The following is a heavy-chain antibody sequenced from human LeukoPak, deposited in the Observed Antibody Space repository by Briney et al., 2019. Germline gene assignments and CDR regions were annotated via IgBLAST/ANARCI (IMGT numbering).Heavy chain of an antibody. D-gene: IGHD2-2*01. J-gene: IGHJ6*04. CDR2: IIPIFGTA. CDR1: GGTFSSYA. V-gene: IGHV1-69*01. CDR3: ARDSKTKVVPADKPYGMDV. Sequence: SVKVSCKASGGTFSSYAISWVRQAPGQGLEWMGGIIPIFGTANYAQKFQGRVTITADESTSTAYMELSSLRSEDTAVYYCARDSKTKVVPADKPYGMDVWGKGTTPTVSS.